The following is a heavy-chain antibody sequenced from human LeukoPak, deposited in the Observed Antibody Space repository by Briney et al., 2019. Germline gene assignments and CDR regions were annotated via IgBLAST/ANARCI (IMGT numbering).Heavy chain of an antibody. CDR3: ARGSTQYYYYYMDV. V-gene: IGHV1-69*05. J-gene: IGHJ6*03. CDR1: GYTFTGYY. D-gene: IGHD2/OR15-2a*01. Sequence: ASVKVSCKASGYTFTGYYMHWVRQAPGQGLEWMGGIIPIFGTANYAQKFQGRVTITTDESTSTAYMELSSLRSEDTAVYYCARGSTQYYYYYMDVWGKGTTVTVSS. CDR2: IIPIFGTA.